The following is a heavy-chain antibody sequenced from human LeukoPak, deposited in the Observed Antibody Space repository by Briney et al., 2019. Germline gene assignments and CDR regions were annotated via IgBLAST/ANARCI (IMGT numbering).Heavy chain of an antibody. CDR3: ARSRVVPAAIHRANWFDP. CDR1: GYTFTSYD. V-gene: IGHV1-8*01. D-gene: IGHD2-2*01. CDR2: MNPNSGNT. Sequence: ASVKVPCKASGYTFTSYDINWVRQATGQGLEWMGWMNPNSGNTGYAQKFQGRVTMTRNTSISTAYMELSSLRSEDTAVYYCARSRVVPAAIHRANWFDPWGQGTLVTVSS. J-gene: IGHJ5*02.